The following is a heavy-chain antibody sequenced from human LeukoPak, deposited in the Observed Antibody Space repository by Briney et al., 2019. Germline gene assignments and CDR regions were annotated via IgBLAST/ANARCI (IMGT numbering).Heavy chain of an antibody. Sequence: GRSLRLSCAASGFTFGDYAMSWFRQAPGKGLEGVGFIRSKAYGGTTEYAASVKGRFTISRDDSKSIAYLQMNSLKTEDTAVYYCTRDVVAGLYYYYYYYMDVWGKGTTVTVSS. D-gene: IGHD6-19*01. V-gene: IGHV3-49*03. J-gene: IGHJ6*03. CDR3: TRDVVAGLYYYYYYYMDV. CDR2: IRSKAYGGTT. CDR1: GFTFGDYA.